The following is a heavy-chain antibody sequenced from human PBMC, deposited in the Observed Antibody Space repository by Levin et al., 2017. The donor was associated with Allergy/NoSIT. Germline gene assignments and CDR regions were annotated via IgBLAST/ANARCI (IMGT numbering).Heavy chain of an antibody. CDR1: GGSFSGYY. D-gene: IGHD3-22*01. V-gene: IGHV4-34*01. CDR2: INHSGST. CDR3: ASESPEYYYDSSGSYDY. J-gene: IGHJ4*02. Sequence: SETLSLTCAVYGGSFSGYYWSWIRQPPGKGLEWIGEINHSGSTNYNPSLKSRVTISVDTSKNQFSLKLSSVTAADTAMYYCASESPEYYYDSSGSYDYWGQGTLVTVSS.